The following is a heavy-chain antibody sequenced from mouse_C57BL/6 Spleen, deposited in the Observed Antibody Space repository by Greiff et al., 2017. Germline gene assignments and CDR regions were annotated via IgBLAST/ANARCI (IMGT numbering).Heavy chain of an antibody. CDR2: IRLKSDNYAT. Sequence: EVKLQESGGGLVQPGGSMKLSCVASGFTFSNYWMNWVRQSPEKGLEWVAQIRLKSDNYATNYAESVKGRFTISRDDAKSSVYLEMNNLSAEDTGIYYCTGGLGYFDYWGQGTTLTVSS. V-gene: IGHV6-3*01. CDR3: TGGLGYFDY. CDR1: GFTFSNYW. D-gene: IGHD4-1*01. J-gene: IGHJ2*01.